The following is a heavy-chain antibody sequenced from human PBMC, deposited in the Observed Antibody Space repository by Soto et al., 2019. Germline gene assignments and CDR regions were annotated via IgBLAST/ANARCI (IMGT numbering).Heavy chain of an antibody. CDR1: CGSISSYY. Sequence: PSETLSLTCNVSCGSISSYYWSWIRQPQGKGLEWIGYIYYSGSTNYNPSLTSRVTISVDTSKNQFSLKLSSVTAADTAVYYCARDWNCSGGSCYSIQWGQGTLVTVS. J-gene: IGHJ4*02. V-gene: IGHV4-59*01. CDR2: IYYSGST. CDR3: ARDWNCSGGSCYSIQ. D-gene: IGHD2-15*01.